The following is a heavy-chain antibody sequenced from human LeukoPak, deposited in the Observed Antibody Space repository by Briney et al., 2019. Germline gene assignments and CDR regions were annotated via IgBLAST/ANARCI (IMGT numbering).Heavy chain of an antibody. CDR3: ARGGVGGYDYFDS. CDR2: ITYSGST. Sequence: SETLSLTCTVSGGSISSDDYYWSWIRQPPGKGLEWIGHITYSGSTDYSPSLRSRVTMSVDTSKNQFSLKLNSVTAAETAMYFCARGGVGGYDYFDSWGQGTLVAVSS. CDR1: GGSISSDDYY. D-gene: IGHD5-12*01. J-gene: IGHJ4*02. V-gene: IGHV4-30-4*01.